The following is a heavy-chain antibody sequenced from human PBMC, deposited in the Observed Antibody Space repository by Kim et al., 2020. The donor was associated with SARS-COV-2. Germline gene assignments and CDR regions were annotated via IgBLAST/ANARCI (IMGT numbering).Heavy chain of an antibody. Sequence: GGSLRLSCAASGFNVNSNYISWVRQAPGKGLEWIAAIYTAVNTFYSDSVRGRFTVSEDNSKNTVHLQMSSLRADDTAVYYCARRVGGIGWTLDVWGQG. CDR3: ARRVGGIGWTLDV. CDR1: GFNVNSNY. V-gene: IGHV3-53*01. CDR2: IYTAVNT. J-gene: IGHJ6*02. D-gene: IGHD3-16*01.